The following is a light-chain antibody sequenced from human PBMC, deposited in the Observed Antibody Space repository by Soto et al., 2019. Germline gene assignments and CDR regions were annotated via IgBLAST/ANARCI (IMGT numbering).Light chain of an antibody. CDR1: SSDVGGYNY. CDR2: DVS. V-gene: IGLV2-14*01. Sequence: QSALTQPASVSGSPGQSITISCTGTSSDVGGYNYVSWYQQHPGKAPKVMIYDVSNRPSGVSSRFSGSKSGNTASLTISGLTAEDEADYYCSSYTSSSTLYVIFGGGTKLTVL. J-gene: IGLJ2*01. CDR3: SSYTSSSTLYVI.